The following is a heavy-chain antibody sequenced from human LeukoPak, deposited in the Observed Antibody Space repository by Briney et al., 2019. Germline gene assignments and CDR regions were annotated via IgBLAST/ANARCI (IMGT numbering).Heavy chain of an antibody. Sequence: PGGSLRLSCAASGFTFSDFWMSWVRRAPGEGLEWVANMNQEGSEKDYVDSVKGRFTISRDNARNSLYLQMSSLRAEDTAVYYCATYTHWVAGDVWGQGTTVSVSS. CDR1: GFTFSDFW. CDR3: ATYTHWVAGDV. J-gene: IGHJ6*02. CDR2: MNQEGSEK. D-gene: IGHD3-16*01. V-gene: IGHV3-7*01.